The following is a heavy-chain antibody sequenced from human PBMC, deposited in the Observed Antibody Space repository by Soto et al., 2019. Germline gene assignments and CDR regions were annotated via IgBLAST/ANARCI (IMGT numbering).Heavy chain of an antibody. D-gene: IGHD2-15*01. CDR3: AKVSDVVVVAATVG. J-gene: IGHJ4*02. CDR2: ISGSGGST. V-gene: IGHV3-23*01. Sequence: EVQLLESGGGLVQPGGSLRLSCAASGFTFSSYAMSWVRQAPGKGLEWVSAISGSGGSTYYADSVKGRFTISRNNSKNTLYLQMNSLRAEDTAVYYCAKVSDVVVVAATVGWGQGTLVTVSS. CDR1: GFTFSSYA.